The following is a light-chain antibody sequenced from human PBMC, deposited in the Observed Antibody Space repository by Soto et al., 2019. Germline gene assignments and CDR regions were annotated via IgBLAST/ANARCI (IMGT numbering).Light chain of an antibody. J-gene: IGKJ1*01. CDR1: QSISSK. CDR2: GAV. V-gene: IGKV3-15*01. Sequence: EVVMTQSPAVLSVSPGETATLSCRASQSISSKLAWYQQKPGQAPRLLIYGAVTRATGIPARFSGSGSTTDFPLTISSLHSEDCAVYYCQQYNNCLSWTFGQGTKVEIK. CDR3: QQYNNCLSWT.